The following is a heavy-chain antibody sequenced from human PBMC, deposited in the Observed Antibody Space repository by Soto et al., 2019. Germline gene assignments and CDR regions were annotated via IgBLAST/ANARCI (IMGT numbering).Heavy chain of an antibody. CDR2: IIPSSGST. CDR1: GYTFTGYH. Sequence: QVHLEQSGAEVKKAGASVKVSCKASGYTFTGYHMHWVRQAPGQGVERMGWIIPSSGSTNYAQKFQGRVTMTRDTSITTAYMELSRLTSDDTAVYYCARDQYSGSFLYWGQGTLVTVSS. CDR3: ARDQYSGSFLY. V-gene: IGHV1-2*02. J-gene: IGHJ4*02. D-gene: IGHD1-26*01.